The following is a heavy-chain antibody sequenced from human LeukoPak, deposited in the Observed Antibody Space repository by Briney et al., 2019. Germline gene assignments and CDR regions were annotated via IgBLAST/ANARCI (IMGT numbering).Heavy chain of an antibody. J-gene: IGHJ4*02. CDR2: IKQDGSEK. CDR1: GFPFSSYW. CDR3: ARDGGGYSYGYSDY. Sequence: GGSLSLSCAASGFPFSSYWMSWVRPAPGKGLEWVASIKQDGSEKYYVDSVKGRFTISRDNAKNSLYLQMNSLRAEDTAVYYCARDGGGYSYGYSDYWGQGTLVTVSS. D-gene: IGHD5-18*01. V-gene: IGHV3-7*03.